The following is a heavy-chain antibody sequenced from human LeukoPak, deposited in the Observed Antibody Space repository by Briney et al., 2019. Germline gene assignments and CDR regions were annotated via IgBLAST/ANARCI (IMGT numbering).Heavy chain of an antibody. CDR3: AREKTGKAFDI. CDR2: IYYSGST. CDR1: GGSISSSSYY. J-gene: IGHJ3*02. D-gene: IGHD3-9*01. V-gene: IGHV4-39*07. Sequence: SETLSLTCTVSGGSISSSSYYWGWIRQPPGKGLEWIGSIYYSGSTYYNPSLKSRVTISVDTSKNQFSLKLSSVTAADTAVYYCAREKTGKAFDIWGQGTMVTVSS.